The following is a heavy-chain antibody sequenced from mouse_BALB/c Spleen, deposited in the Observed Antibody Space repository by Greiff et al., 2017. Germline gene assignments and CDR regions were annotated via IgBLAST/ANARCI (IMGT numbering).Heavy chain of an antibody. CDR1: GYTFTSYW. D-gene: IGHD2-4*01. Sequence: GQLQQSGAELARPGASVKLSCKASGYTFTSYWMQWVKLRPGQGLEWIGAIYPGDGDTRYTQKFKGKATLTADKSSSTAYMQLSSLASEDSAVYYCAYDYDGYYAMDYWGQGTSVTVSS. CDR3: AYDYDGYYAMDY. CDR2: IYPGDGDT. V-gene: IGHV1-87*01. J-gene: IGHJ4*01.